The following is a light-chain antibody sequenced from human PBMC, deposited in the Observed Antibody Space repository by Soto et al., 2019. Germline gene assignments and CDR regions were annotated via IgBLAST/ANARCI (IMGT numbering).Light chain of an antibody. V-gene: IGKV3-15*01. J-gene: IGKJ1*01. CDR2: GAS. CDR3: QPYKNWPPWP. Sequence: EIVVTNSRAALSVSPGERATLSCRASQSVSRNLAWYQQKPCQAPRLLNYGASTRATGIPARFSGSGSGTEFTLTISSLQSEDFGVYYCQPYKNWPPWPFAQGTKVDI. CDR1: QSVSRN.